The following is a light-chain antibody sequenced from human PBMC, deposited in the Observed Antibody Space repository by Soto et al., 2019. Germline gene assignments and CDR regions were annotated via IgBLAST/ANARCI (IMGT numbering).Light chain of an antibody. CDR3: CSSAGTYTSV. CDR2: DVS. CDR1: SSDVGGYNY. Sequence: QSALTQPRSVSGSPGQSVTISCTGTSSDVGGYNYVSWYQQHPGKAPKLIIYDVSKRPSGVPDRFSGSKSGNTASLTISGLQAEDEADYYCCSSAGTYTSVFGGGNKLTVL. J-gene: IGLJ3*02. V-gene: IGLV2-11*01.